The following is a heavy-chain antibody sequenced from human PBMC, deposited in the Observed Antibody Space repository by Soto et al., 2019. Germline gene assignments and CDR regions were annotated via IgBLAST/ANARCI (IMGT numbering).Heavy chain of an antibody. J-gene: IGHJ4*02. V-gene: IGHV1-69*08. D-gene: IGHD2-15*01. Sequence: QVQLVQSGAEAKKPGSSVKVSCKASGGTFSSYTFSWVRQAPGQGLEWMGRIIPNLGITNYAQKFQGRITIIVDKSTSTAYMELSSLRSEDTAVYYCARDKGYCSGASCPDFDYWGQGTLVTVSS. CDR2: IIPNLGIT. CDR3: ARDKGYCSGASCPDFDY. CDR1: GGTFSSYT.